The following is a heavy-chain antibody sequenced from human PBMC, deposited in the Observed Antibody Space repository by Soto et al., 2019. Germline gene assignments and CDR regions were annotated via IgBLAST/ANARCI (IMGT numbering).Heavy chain of an antibody. CDR2: ISWNSNAI. CDR1: GFTFDNYA. V-gene: IGHV3-9*01. J-gene: IGHJ4*02. CDR3: AKDTGPN. Sequence: GGSLRLSCAASGFTFDNYAMHWVRQAPGKGLEWVSGISWNSNAIAYADSVKGRFTISRDNAKNSLYLQMNSLRAEDTAFYYCAKDTGPNWGQGTLVTVSS.